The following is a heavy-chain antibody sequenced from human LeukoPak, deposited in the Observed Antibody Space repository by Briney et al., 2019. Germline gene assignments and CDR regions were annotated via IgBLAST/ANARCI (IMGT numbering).Heavy chain of an antibody. CDR2: IYWDDDK. J-gene: IGHJ6*02. CDR1: GLSLNTAGVG. Sequence: SGPTLVNPPQTLTLTCTLSGLSLNTAGVGVGWIRQPPGKALEWLALIYWDDDKRYNPSLKTRLTITKDTSKNQVVLTVTNMDPVDTATYYCAKAGYGSGSYLRYYYYGMDVWGQGTTVTVSS. V-gene: IGHV2-5*02. CDR3: AKAGYGSGSYLRYYYYGMDV. D-gene: IGHD3-10*01.